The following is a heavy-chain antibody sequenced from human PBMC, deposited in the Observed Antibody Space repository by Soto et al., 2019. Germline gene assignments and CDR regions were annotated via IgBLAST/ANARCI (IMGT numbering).Heavy chain of an antibody. CDR2: INPSGGST. D-gene: IGHD3-3*01. CDR3: ARGSVTIFGVVIPPSPRWFDP. J-gene: IGHJ5*02. V-gene: IGHV1-46*01. CDR1: GYTFTSYY. Sequence: ASVKVSCKAPGYTFTSYYMHWVRQAPGQGLEWMGIINPSGGSTSYAQKFQGRVTMTRDTSTSTVYMELSSLRSEDTAVYYCARGSVTIFGVVIPPSPRWFDPWGQGTLVTVSS.